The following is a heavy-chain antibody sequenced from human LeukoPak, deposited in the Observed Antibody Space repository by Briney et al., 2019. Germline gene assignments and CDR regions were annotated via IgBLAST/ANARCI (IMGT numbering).Heavy chain of an antibody. J-gene: IGHJ6*03. CDR2: MNPNSGNT. V-gene: IGHV1-8*03. Sequence: ASVKVSCKASGYTFTSYDINWVRQATGQGLEWMGWMNPNSGNTGYAQKFQGRVTITRNTSISTAYMELSSRRSEDTAVYYCARHRPYYYYYYMDVWGKGTTVTVSS. D-gene: IGHD1-14*01. CDR3: ARHRPYYYYYYMDV. CDR1: GYTFTSYD.